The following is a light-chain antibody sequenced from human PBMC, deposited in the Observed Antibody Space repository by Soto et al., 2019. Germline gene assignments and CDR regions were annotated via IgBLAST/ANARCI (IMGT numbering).Light chain of an antibody. CDR2: DVS. J-gene: IGKJ4*01. CDR1: QSVSSVY. CDR3: QQYGNSPLT. Sequence: EVVLTQSPATLSLSPGERATLSCGASQSVSSVYLAGYQQKPGLAPRLLIYDVSSRATGIPDRFSGSGSGTDFTLTISRLEPEDFAVYYCQQYGNSPLTFGGGTKVEIK. V-gene: IGKV3D-20*01.